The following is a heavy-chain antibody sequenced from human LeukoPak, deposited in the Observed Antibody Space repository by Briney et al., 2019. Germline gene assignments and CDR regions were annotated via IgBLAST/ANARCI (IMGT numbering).Heavy chain of an antibody. CDR2: ISASGDTT. CDR1: GFTFSSHV. CDR3: ARARSTGYYVADY. Sequence: GGSLRLSCAASGFTFSSHVMSWVRQAPGKGLEWVSDISASGDTTYYADSVKGRFTISRDNSKNTLDLQMSSLRAEDTALYYCARARSTGYYVADYWGQGTLVTVSS. D-gene: IGHD3-9*01. J-gene: IGHJ4*02. V-gene: IGHV3-23*01.